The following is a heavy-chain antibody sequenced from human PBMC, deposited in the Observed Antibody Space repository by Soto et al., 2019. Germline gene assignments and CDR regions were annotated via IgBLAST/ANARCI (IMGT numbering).Heavy chain of an antibody. Sequence: GGSLRLSCAASGFPFSIYAMSWVRQAPGKGLEWVSAISHTGDTTYYADSVEGRFTISRDNSKNTLFLEMDSLRAEDTAVYYCANLKVNIDYWGQGTLVTVSS. CDR3: ANLKVNIDY. V-gene: IGHV3-23*01. D-gene: IGHD3-22*01. J-gene: IGHJ4*02. CDR2: ISHTGDTT. CDR1: GFPFSIYA.